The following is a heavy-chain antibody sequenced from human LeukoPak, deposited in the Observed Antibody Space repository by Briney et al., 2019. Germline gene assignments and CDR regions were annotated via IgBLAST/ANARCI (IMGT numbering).Heavy chain of an antibody. CDR2: INPSGGNT. CDR1: GYTFTSYY. CDR3: AADTDGTGEDFDY. J-gene: IGHJ4*02. Sequence: ASVKVSCKASGYTFTSYYMHWVRQAPGQGLEWMGIINPSGGNTNYAQKFQERVTITRDMSTSTAYMELSSLRSEDTAVYYCAADTDGTGEDFDYWGQGTLVTVSS. D-gene: IGHD3-16*01. V-gene: IGHV1-46*01.